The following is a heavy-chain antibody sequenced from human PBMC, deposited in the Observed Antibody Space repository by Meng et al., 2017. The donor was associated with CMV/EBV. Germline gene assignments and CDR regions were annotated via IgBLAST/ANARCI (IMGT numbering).Heavy chain of an antibody. V-gene: IGHV3-74*01. J-gene: IGHJ6*02. Sequence: GESLKISCAASGFTFSSYWMHWVRQAPGKGLVWVSRINSDGSSTSYADSVKGRFTISRDNAKNTLYLQMNSLRAEDTAVYYCARDLRDRPNGAPGIAVAGTKEVRRYYYYGMDVWGQGTTVTVSS. CDR1: GFTFSSYW. D-gene: IGHD6-19*01. CDR2: INSDGSST. CDR3: ARDLRDRPNGAPGIAVAGTKEVRRYYYYGMDV.